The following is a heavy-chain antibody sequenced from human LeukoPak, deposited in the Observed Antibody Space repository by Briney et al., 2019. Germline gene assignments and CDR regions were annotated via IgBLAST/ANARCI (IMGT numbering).Heavy chain of an antibody. Sequence: ASVKVSCKASGYTFTGYYMHWVRQAPGQGLEWMGWINPNSGGTNYAQKFQGRVTMTRDTSISTAYMELSRLRPDDTAVYYCARVHSSGWYFFDYWGQGTLVTVSS. D-gene: IGHD6-19*01. CDR2: INPNSGGT. J-gene: IGHJ4*02. V-gene: IGHV1-2*02. CDR3: ARVHSSGWYFFDY. CDR1: GYTFTGYY.